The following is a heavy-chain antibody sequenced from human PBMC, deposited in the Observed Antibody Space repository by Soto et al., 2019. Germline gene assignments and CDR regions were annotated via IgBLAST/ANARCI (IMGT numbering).Heavy chain of an antibody. J-gene: IGHJ5*02. CDR2: IKSKTDGGTT. V-gene: IGHV3-15*01. D-gene: IGHD3-3*01. CDR3: TTAPDYDFWSGYQRSNWFDP. Sequence: GGSLRLSCAASGFTFSNAWMSWVRQAPGKGLEWVGRIKSKTDGGTTDYAAPVKGRFTISRDDSKNTLYLQMNSLKTEDTAVYYCTTAPDYDFWSGYQRSNWFDPWGQGTLVTVSS. CDR1: GFTFSNAW.